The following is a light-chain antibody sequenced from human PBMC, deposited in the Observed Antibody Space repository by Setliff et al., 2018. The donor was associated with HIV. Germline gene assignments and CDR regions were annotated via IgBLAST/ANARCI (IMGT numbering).Light chain of an antibody. CDR2: EVS. Sequence: QSVLTQPASVSGSPGQSITISCTGSSNDVGGYNYVSWYQQRPGKAPKLMISEVSNRPSGVSNRFSGSKSGNTASLTISGLQAEDEADYYCSSYTSGSTRVFGTGTQLTVL. J-gene: IGLJ1*01. V-gene: IGLV2-14*01. CDR1: SNDVGGYNY. CDR3: SSYTSGSTRV.